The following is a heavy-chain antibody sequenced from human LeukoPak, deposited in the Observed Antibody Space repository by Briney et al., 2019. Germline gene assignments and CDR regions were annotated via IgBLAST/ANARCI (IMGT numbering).Heavy chain of an antibody. Sequence: ASVKVSCKASGYTFTGYYMHWVRQAPGQGLEWMGRINPNSGGTNYTQKFQGRVTMTRDTSISTAYMELSRLRSDDTAVYYCARGTSLEMATILPVTWGQGTLVTVSS. V-gene: IGHV1-2*06. J-gene: IGHJ4*02. CDR3: ARGTSLEMATILPVT. D-gene: IGHD5-24*01. CDR2: INPNSGGT. CDR1: GYTFTGYY.